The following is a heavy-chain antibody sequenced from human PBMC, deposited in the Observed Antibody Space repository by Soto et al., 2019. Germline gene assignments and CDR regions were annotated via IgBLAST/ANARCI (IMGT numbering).Heavy chain of an antibody. CDR3: ARDYYDSSGYYALFDY. V-gene: IGHV3-48*01. J-gene: IGHJ4*02. CDR1: GFTFSSYS. D-gene: IGHD3-22*01. CDR2: ISSSSSTI. Sequence: GGSLRLSCAASGFTFSSYSMNWVRQAPGKGLEWVSYISSSSSTIYYADSVKGRFTISRDNAKNSLYLQMNSLRAEDTAVYYCARDYYDSSGYYALFDYRGQGTLVTVSS.